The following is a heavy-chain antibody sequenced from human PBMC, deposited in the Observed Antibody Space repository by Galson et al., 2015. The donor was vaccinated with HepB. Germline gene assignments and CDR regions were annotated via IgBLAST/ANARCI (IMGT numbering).Heavy chain of an antibody. Sequence: SLRLSCAASGFTFSSYGMHWVRQAPGKGLEWVAVIWYDGSNKYYADSVKGRFTISRDNSKNTLYLQMNSLRAEDTAVYYCARAVDTAMVYYYYGMDVWGQGTTVTVSS. CDR1: GFTFSSYG. J-gene: IGHJ6*02. CDR3: ARAVDTAMVYYYYGMDV. CDR2: IWYDGSNK. V-gene: IGHV3-33*01. D-gene: IGHD5-18*01.